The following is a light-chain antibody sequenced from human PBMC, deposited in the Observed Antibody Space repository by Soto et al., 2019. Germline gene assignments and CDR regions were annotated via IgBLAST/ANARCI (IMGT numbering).Light chain of an antibody. CDR1: QSVGSSY. J-gene: IGKJ1*01. CDR3: QQYATSLRT. Sequence: EIVLTQSPGTLSLSPRERATLSCRASQSVGSSYLAWYQQKPGQAPRLLIYGASSRATGIPDKFSGSGSGTDFTLTISRLEPEDFAVYYCQQYATSLRTFGQGTKVEIK. CDR2: GAS. V-gene: IGKV3-20*01.